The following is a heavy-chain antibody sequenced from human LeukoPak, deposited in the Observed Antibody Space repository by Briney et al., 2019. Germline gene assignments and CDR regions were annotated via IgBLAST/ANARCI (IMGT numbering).Heavy chain of an antibody. CDR2: ISSSSTYI. Sequence: KPGGSLRLSCEASGFTFSAYAMTWVRQAPGKGLEWVSSISSSSTYISYADSVKGRFTISRDNAKNSLYLQMNSLRAEDTAVYYCASTIAVAGTGDYWGQGTLVTVSS. CDR1: GFTFSAYA. V-gene: IGHV3-21*01. D-gene: IGHD6-19*01. J-gene: IGHJ4*02. CDR3: ASTIAVAGTGDY.